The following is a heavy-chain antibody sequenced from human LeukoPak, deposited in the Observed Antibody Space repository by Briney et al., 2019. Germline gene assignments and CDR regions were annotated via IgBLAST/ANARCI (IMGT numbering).Heavy chain of an antibody. CDR2: INHSGST. V-gene: IGHV4-39*07. J-gene: IGHJ5*02. Sequence: PSETLSLTCTVSGGSISSSSYYWGWIRQPPGKGLEWIGEINHSGSTNYNPSLKSRVTISVDTSKNQFSLKLSSVTAADTAVYYCARSEGGDSTWGQGTLVTVSS. CDR3: ARSEGGDST. CDR1: GGSISSSSYY. D-gene: IGHD2-21*02.